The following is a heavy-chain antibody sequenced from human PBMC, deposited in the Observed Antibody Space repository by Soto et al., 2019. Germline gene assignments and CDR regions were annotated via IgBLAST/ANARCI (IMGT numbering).Heavy chain of an antibody. J-gene: IGHJ4*02. V-gene: IGHV1-18*01. D-gene: IGHD1-1*01. CDR2: ISAHNGNT. CDR1: GYTFTSYG. Sequence: QVHLVQSGAEVKKPGASVKVSCKASGYTFTSYGITWVRQAPGQGLEWMGWISAHNGNTDYAQKLQGRVIVTRDTSTGSAYMGLRSLKSADAAVYYCARGRYGDYWGQGALVTVSS. CDR3: ARGRYGDY.